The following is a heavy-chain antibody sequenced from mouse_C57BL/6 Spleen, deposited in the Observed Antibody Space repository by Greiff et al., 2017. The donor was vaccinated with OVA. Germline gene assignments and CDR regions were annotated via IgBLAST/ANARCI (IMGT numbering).Heavy chain of an antibody. V-gene: IGHV14-4*01. CDR3: TTGGGTWFAD. CDR1: GFNIKDDY. Sequence: VHVKQSGAELVRPGASVKLSCTASGFNIKDDYMHWVKQRPEQGLEWIGWIDPENGDTEYASKFQGKATITADTSSNTAYLQLSSLTSEDTAVYYCTTGGGTWFADWGQGTLVTVSA. J-gene: IGHJ3*01. CDR2: IDPENGDT. D-gene: IGHD1-1*02.